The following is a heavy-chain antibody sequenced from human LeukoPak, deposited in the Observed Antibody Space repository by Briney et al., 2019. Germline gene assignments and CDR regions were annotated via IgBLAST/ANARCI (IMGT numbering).Heavy chain of an antibody. V-gene: IGHV3-23*01. CDR2: ISGSGGST. CDR1: GFTFSSYA. J-gene: IGHJ4*02. CDR3: AKGSCSGGSCYSDYFDY. D-gene: IGHD2-15*01. Sequence: PGGSLRLSCAASGFTFSSYAMSWVRQAPGKGLEWVSAISGSGGSTYYADSVKGRFTISRDNSKNTLYLQMNNLRAEDTAVYYCAKGSCSGGSCYSDYFDYWGQGTLVTVSS.